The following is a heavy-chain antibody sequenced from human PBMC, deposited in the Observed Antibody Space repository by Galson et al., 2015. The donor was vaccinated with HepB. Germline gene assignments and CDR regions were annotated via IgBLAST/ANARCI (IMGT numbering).Heavy chain of an antibody. J-gene: IGHJ1*01. V-gene: IGHV3-15*01. D-gene: IGHD5-24*01. Sequence: SLRLSCAVSGITFSNAWMSWVRQVPGKGLEWVGRIRSKTDGGATDYAAPVQGRFTLLIYDSNDTLFLQMNSLNIEDKGIYYCTTASLITFWGRGTLVTVST. CDR1: GITFSNAW. CDR3: TTASLITF. CDR2: IRSKTDGGAT.